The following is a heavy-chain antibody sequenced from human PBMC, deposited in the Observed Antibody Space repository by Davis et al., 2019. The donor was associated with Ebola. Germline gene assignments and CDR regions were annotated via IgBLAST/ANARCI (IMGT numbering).Heavy chain of an antibody. V-gene: IGHV3-21*04. CDR3: ARGDYDILTGYFDY. CDR1: GFTFSTYS. D-gene: IGHD3-9*01. CDR2: ISSDSDYI. J-gene: IGHJ4*02. Sequence: PGGSLRLSCAASGFTFSTYSMSWVRQAPGKGLEWVSSISSDSDYIYYADSAKGRFTISRDNAKNSLYLQMNSLRAEDTAVYYCARGDYDILTGYFDYWGQGTLVTVSS.